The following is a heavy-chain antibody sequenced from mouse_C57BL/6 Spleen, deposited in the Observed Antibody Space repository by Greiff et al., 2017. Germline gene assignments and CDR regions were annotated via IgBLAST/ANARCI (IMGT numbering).Heavy chain of an antibody. CDR2: INYDGSST. V-gene: IGHV5-16*01. J-gene: IGHJ3*01. D-gene: IGHD2-4*01. Sequence: EVKLVESEGGLVQPGSSMKLSCTASGFTFSDYYMAWVRQVPEKGLEGVANINYDGSSTYYLDSLKSRFIISRDNAKNILYLQMSSLKSEDTATYYCASLYYDYDVKAWFAYWGQGTLVTVSA. CDR3: ASLYYDYDVKAWFAY. CDR1: GFTFSDYY.